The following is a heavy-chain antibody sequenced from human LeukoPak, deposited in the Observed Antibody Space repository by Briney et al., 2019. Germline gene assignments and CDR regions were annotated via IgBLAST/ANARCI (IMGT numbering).Heavy chain of an antibody. CDR3: AKVEGSGYYYMDV. J-gene: IGHJ6*03. Sequence: GGSLRLSCAASGFTFSIYWMHWVRQAPGKGLEWVAVISYDGSNKYYADSVKGRFTISRDNSKNTLYLQMNSLRAEDTAVYYCAKVEGSGYYYMDVWGKGTTVTVSS. V-gene: IGHV3-30*18. CDR2: ISYDGSNK. D-gene: IGHD2-15*01. CDR1: GFTFSIYW.